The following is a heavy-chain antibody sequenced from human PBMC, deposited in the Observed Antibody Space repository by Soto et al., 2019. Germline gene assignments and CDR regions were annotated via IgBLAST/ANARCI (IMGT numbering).Heavy chain of an antibody. CDR1: GGPFSGYY. J-gene: IGHJ5*02. Sequence: SETLSLTCAVYGGPFSGYYWSWIRQPPGKGLEWIGEINHSGSTNYNPSLKSRVTISVDTSKNQFSLKLSSVTAADTAVYYCARGRLIVVVPAAMNNWFDPWGQGTLVTVSS. CDR2: INHSGST. V-gene: IGHV4-34*01. D-gene: IGHD2-2*01. CDR3: ARGRLIVVVPAAMNNWFDP.